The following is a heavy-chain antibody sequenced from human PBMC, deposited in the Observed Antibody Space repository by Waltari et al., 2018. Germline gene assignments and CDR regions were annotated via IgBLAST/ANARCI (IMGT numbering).Heavy chain of an antibody. J-gene: IGHJ3*02. CDR3: AKELRITIFGVVTVVGAFDI. CDR1: GFTFSSYA. V-gene: IGHV3-23*01. Sequence: EVQLLESGGGLVQPGGSLRLSCAASGFTFSSYAMSWVRQAPGKGLEWVSAISGSGGSTYYADSGKGRFTISRDNSKNTLYLQMNSLRAEDTAVYYCAKELRITIFGVVTVVGAFDIWGQGTMVTVSS. D-gene: IGHD3-3*01. CDR2: ISGSGGST.